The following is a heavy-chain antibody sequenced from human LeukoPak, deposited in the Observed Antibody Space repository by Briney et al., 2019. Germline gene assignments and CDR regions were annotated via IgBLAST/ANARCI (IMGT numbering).Heavy chain of an antibody. Sequence: GGSLRLSCAASGFTFSSYEMNWVRQAPGKGLEWVGRMRNKLNRYTTEYAASVKGRFTISGDDSKNSLYLQMNSLKTEDTAVYYCVRALFPSVAAAANHYYFDLWGRGTLVTVSS. CDR1: GFTFSSYE. CDR2: MRNKLNRYTT. J-gene: IGHJ2*01. V-gene: IGHV3-72*01. D-gene: IGHD6-13*01. CDR3: VRALFPSVAAAANHYYFDL.